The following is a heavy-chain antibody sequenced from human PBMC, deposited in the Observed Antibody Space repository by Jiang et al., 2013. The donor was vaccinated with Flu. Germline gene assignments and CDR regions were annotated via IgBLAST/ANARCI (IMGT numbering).Heavy chain of an antibody. J-gene: IGHJ4*02. V-gene: IGHV2-5*02. CDR3: ARSIAARPAPFDY. Sequence: PTQTLTLTCTFSGFSLSTTGVGVGWIRQPPGKAPEWLALIYWDGDERYSSSLKTRLSITKDTSKNQVVLTMTNMDPVDTATYYCARSIAARPAPFDYWGQGTLVTVSS. CDR2: IYWDGDE. D-gene: IGHD6-6*01. CDR1: GFSLSTTGVG.